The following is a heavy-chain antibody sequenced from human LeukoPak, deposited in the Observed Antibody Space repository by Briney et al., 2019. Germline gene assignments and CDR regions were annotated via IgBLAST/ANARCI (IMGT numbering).Heavy chain of an antibody. V-gene: IGHV4-39*01. Sequence: SETLSLTCTVSGGFISSSGHYWGWIRQPPGKGLEWIGIIYYSGSTYYNPSLKSRVTISVDTSKNQFSLQLSSVTAADTAVYYCARRIAVAYFDSWGQGTLVTVSS. D-gene: IGHD6-19*01. CDR1: GGFISSSGHY. J-gene: IGHJ4*02. CDR3: ARRIAVAYFDS. CDR2: IYYSGST.